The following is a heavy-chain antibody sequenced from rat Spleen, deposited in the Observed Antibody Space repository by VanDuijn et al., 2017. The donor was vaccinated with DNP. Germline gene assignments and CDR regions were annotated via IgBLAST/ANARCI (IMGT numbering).Heavy chain of an antibody. J-gene: IGHJ2*01. CDR3: ARHPQTTGIPDY. Sequence: EVQLVESGGDLVQPRRSLKLSCVASGFTFSNYWMTWIRQVPGKGLEWVASISIGGGNTYYRDSVKGRFSISRDNAKNTQYLQMDSLRSEDTATYYCARHPQTTGIPDYWGQGVMVTVSS. D-gene: IGHD1-7*01. V-gene: IGHV5S13*01. CDR2: ISIGGGNT. CDR1: GFTFSNYW.